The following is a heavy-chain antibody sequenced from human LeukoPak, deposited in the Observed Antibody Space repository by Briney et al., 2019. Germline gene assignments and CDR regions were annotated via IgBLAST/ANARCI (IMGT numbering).Heavy chain of an antibody. V-gene: IGHV3-64D*09. J-gene: IGHJ4*02. Sequence: GGFLRLSCSASGFTFSSYTMHWVRQAPGKGLEYVSAISSNGGSTYYADSVKGRFTISRDNSMKTLSLQMSSLRPEDTAVYYCVKSPYYSDSSGYFNYWGQGTLVTVSS. CDR3: VKSPYYSDSSGYFNY. CDR1: GFTFSSYT. D-gene: IGHD3-22*01. CDR2: ISSNGGST.